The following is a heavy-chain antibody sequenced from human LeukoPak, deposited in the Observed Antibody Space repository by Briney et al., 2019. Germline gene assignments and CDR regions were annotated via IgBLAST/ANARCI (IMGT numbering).Heavy chain of an antibody. J-gene: IGHJ3*02. CDR3: ARDPHYYDSSGYYSRAFDI. CDR1: GGTFSSYA. CDR2: IIPIFGTA. V-gene: IGHV1-69*05. D-gene: IGHD3-22*01. Sequence: SVKVSCKASGGTFSSYAISWVRQAPGQGLEWMGRIIPIFGTANCAQKFQCRVTITTDESTSTAYMELSSLRSEDTAVYYCARDPHYYDSSGYYSRAFDIWGQGTMVTVSS.